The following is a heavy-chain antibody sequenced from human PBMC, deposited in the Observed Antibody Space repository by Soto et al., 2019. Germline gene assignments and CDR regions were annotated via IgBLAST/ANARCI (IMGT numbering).Heavy chain of an antibody. CDR1: ANAISITSYY. Sequence: SDRLADTYIFSANAISITSYYWGWIRQPPGKGLEWIGSIYYSGSTYYNPSLKSRVTISVDTSKNQFSLKLSSVTAADTAVHYCARSGGLQHIDYWGQG. CDR3: ARSGGLQHIDY. V-gene: IGHV4-39*01. J-gene: IGHJ4*02. CDR2: IYYSGST. D-gene: IGHD4-4*01.